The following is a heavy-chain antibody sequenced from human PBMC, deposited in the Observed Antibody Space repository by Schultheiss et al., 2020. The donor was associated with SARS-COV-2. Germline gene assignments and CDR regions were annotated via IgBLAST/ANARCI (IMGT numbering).Heavy chain of an antibody. CDR3: ARVGYRGLYYYYGMDV. J-gene: IGHJ6*02. Sequence: GGSLRLSCAASGFTFSSYAMSWVRQAPGKGLEWVSAISGSGGSTYYADSVKGRFTISRDNTKNTLYLQMNSLRAEDTAVYYCARVGYRGLYYYYGMDVWGQGTTVTVSS. D-gene: IGHD5-12*01. CDR2: ISGSGGST. V-gene: IGHV3-23*01. CDR1: GFTFSSYA.